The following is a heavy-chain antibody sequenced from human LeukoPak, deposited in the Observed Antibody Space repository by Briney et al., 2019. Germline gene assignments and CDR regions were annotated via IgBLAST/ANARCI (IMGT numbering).Heavy chain of an antibody. CDR2: INQSGST. D-gene: IGHD7-27*01. J-gene: IGHJ3*02. Sequence: SETLSLTCAVYGGSFSYYYWSWIRQPPGKGLEWIGEINQSGSTNYNPSLKSRVTISVDTSKNQFSLKLSSVTAADTAVYYCARVGTPGDAFDIWGQGTMVTVSS. V-gene: IGHV4-34*01. CDR3: ARVGTPGDAFDI. CDR1: GGSFSYYY.